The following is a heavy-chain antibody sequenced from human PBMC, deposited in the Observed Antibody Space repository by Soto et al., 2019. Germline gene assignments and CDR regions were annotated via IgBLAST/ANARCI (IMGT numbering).Heavy chain of an antibody. CDR1: GFTVSGYW. Sequence: EVQLVESGGGLVQPGGSLRLSCAASGFTVSGYWMHWVRQAPGKGLTWVSRINSDGSYTSSADSVKGRFTISKDDARSTLYLQMSSLGIEDTAVYDCTRGLVVKVQTAYRGHGALLTGSS. CDR3: TRGLVVKVQTAY. D-gene: IGHD1-1*01. V-gene: IGHV3-74*01. J-gene: IGHJ4*01. CDR2: INSDGSYT.